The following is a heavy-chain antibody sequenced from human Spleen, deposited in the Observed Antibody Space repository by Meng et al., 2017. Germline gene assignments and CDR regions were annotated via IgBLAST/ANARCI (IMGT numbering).Heavy chain of an antibody. CDR3: ARDRSAWYYFDS. CDR2: TYYRSKFYN. J-gene: IGHJ4*02. CDR1: GDSVPSNSAT. Sequence: QVQLQQSGPGLVKPSQPLPLTCALSGDSVPSNSATWNWIRQSPARGLEWLGRTYYRSKFYNDYAISVKSRITINPNTSGNQFSLQLNSVTPDDTAVYYCARDRSAWYYFDSWGQGTLVTVSS. D-gene: IGHD6-19*01. V-gene: IGHV6-1*01.